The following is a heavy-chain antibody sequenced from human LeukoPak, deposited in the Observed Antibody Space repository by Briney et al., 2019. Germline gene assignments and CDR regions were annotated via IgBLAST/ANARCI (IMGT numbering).Heavy chain of an antibody. Sequence: GASLQISCKGSGYSFTSYWIGWVRQMPGKGLEWMGIIYPGDSDTRYSPSFQGQVTISADKSISTAYLQWSSLKASDTAMYYCARLLGYYGSGSYYQSDYWGQGTLVTVSS. CDR1: GYSFTSYW. CDR2: IYPGDSDT. CDR3: ARLLGYYGSGSYYQSDY. V-gene: IGHV5-51*01. D-gene: IGHD3-10*01. J-gene: IGHJ4*02.